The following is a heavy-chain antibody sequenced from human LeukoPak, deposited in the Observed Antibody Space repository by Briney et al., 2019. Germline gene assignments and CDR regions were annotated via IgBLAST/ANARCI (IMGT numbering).Heavy chain of an antibody. V-gene: IGHV3-48*03. J-gene: IGHJ4*02. CDR3: AREDSDIVVVTVHGERYFDY. CDR2: ISSSGSTI. D-gene: IGHD2-21*02. Sequence: GGSLRLSCAASGFTFSSYEMNWVRQAPGKGLEWVSYISSSGSTIYYADSVKGRFTISRDNAKNSPYLQMNSLRAEDTAVYYCAREDSDIVVVTVHGERYFDYWGQGTLVTVSS. CDR1: GFTFSSYE.